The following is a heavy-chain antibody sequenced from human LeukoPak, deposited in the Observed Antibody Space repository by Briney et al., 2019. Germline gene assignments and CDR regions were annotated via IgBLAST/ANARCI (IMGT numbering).Heavy chain of an antibody. CDR1: GGSISSSSYY. CDR2: IYYSGST. Sequence: SETLSLTCTVSGGSISSSSYYWGWIRQPPGKGLEWIGSIYYSGSTYYNPPLKSRVTISVDTSKNQFSLKLSSVTAADTAVYYCARHFGGNFDYWGQGTLVTVSS. CDR3: ARHFGGNFDY. J-gene: IGHJ4*02. D-gene: IGHD3-16*01. V-gene: IGHV4-39*01.